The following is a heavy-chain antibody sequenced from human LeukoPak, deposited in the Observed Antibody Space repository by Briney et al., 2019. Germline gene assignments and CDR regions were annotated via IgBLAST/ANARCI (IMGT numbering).Heavy chain of an antibody. CDR3: AKSNGYGLVDI. V-gene: IGHV4-39*07. CDR1: GGSISSYY. D-gene: IGHD3-10*01. J-gene: IGHJ3*02. Sequence: SETLSLTCTVSGGSISSYYWGWIRQPPGKGLEWIGNIFYSGSTYYSPSLKGRVTISLDTSRNQFSLKLNSVTAADTAVYYCAKSNGYGLVDIWGQGTMVTVSS. CDR2: IFYSGST.